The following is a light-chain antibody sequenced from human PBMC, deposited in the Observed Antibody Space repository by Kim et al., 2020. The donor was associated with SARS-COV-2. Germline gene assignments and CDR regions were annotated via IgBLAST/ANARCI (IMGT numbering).Light chain of an antibody. CDR3: LQHRSYPRT. CDR2: AAS. CDR1: QSISSH. J-gene: IGKJ1*01. Sequence: DIQMTQSPSSLSASVGDRVTITCRTTQSISSHLNWYQQKPGRAPKLLISAASTLQGGVPSRFSGSGSETDFTLTISSLQPEDFATYYCLQHRSYPRTFGQGTKVDIK. V-gene: IGKV1-39*01.